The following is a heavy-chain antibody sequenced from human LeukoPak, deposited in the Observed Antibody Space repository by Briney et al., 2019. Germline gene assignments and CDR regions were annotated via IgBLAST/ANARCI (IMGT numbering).Heavy chain of an antibody. D-gene: IGHD6-13*01. CDR1: GFTFSSYG. CDR2: IRYDGSNK. Sequence: GGSLRLSCAASGFTFSSYGMHWVRQAPGKGLEWVAFIRYDGSNKYYADSVKGRFTISRDNSKNTLYLKMNSLRAEDTAVYYCAKGGTATANYYYYMDVWGKGATVTISS. J-gene: IGHJ6*03. V-gene: IGHV3-30*02. CDR3: AKGGTATANYYYYMDV.